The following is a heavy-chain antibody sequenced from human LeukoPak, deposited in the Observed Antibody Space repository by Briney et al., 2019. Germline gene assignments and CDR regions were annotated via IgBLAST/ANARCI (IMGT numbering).Heavy chain of an antibody. V-gene: IGHV1-2*02. CDR2: IDSNSGET. J-gene: IGHJ3*01. D-gene: IGHD2-21*01. Sequence: ASVKLSCKASGYSFTGYFIHWVRQAPRQGLEWMGWIDSNSGETHYAQKFQGRFTMTKDTSIKTAYMELSSLRSDDTAIYYCARFWHCGFSTCWAVNGFDYWGQGTEVTVSP. CDR3: ARFWHCGFSTCWAVNGFDY. CDR1: GYSFTGYF.